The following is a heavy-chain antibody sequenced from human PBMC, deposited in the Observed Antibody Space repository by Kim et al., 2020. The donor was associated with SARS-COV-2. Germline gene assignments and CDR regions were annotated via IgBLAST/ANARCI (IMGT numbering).Heavy chain of an antibody. Sequence: SVKVSCKASGGTFSSYDISWVRQAPGQGLEWMGGIIPIFGTANYAQRFQGRVTITADESTSTAYMELSSLRYEDTAVYYCATPEPTTDDAFDIWGQGTMVTVSS. V-gene: IGHV1-69*13. CDR2: IIPIFGTA. CDR3: ATPEPTTDDAFDI. J-gene: IGHJ3*02. D-gene: IGHD2-2*01. CDR1: GGTFSSYD.